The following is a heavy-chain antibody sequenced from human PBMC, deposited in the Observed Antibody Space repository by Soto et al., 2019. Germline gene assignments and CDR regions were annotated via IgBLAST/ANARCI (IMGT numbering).Heavy chain of an antibody. CDR1: GFTFSSYS. CDR3: ARDGLWSGSVRYSSGWFDY. Sequence: GGSLRLSCAASGFTFSSYSMNWVRQAPGKGLEWVSSISSSSSYIYYADSVKGRFTISRDNAKNSLYLQMNSLRAEDTAVYYCARDGLWSGSVRYSSGWFDYWGQGTLVTVSS. D-gene: IGHD6-19*01. J-gene: IGHJ4*02. CDR2: ISSSSSYI. V-gene: IGHV3-21*01.